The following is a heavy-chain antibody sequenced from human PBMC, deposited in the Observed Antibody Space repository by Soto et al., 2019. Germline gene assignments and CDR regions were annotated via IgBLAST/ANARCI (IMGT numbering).Heavy chain of an antibody. V-gene: IGHV4-4*02. D-gene: IGHD2-8*02. J-gene: IGHJ4*02. CDR3: ARDKITGLFDY. Sequence: SETLSLTCAVSSGSIDNVYWWSWVRQSPGKGLEWIGETSHDGVTNYNPSLKSRVTMSVDTSKNQFSLKLSSVTAADTAVYYCARDKITGLFDYWGQGTLVTVSS. CDR2: TSHDGVT. CDR1: SGSIDNVYW.